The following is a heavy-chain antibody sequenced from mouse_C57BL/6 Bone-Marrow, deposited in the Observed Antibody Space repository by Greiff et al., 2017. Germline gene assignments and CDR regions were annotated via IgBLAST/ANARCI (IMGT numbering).Heavy chain of an antibody. CDR1: GYTFTSYG. V-gene: IGHV1-81*01. J-gene: IGHJ4*01. CDR3: ARENWPYAMDY. D-gene: IGHD4-1*01. Sequence: LEESGAELARPGASVKLSCKASGYTFTSYGISWVKQRTGQGLEWIGEIYPRSGNTYYNEKFKGKATLTADKSSSTAYMELRSLTSEDSAVYFCARENWPYAMDYWGQGTSVTVSS. CDR2: IYPRSGNT.